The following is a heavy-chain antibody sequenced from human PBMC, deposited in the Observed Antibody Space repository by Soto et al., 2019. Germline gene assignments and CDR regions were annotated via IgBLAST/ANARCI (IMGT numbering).Heavy chain of an antibody. CDR1: GGSISSGGYY. CDR3: ARENYYDSSGYYYALRVFDY. Sequence: SETLSLTCTVSGGSISSGGYYWSWIRQHPGKGLEWIGYIYYSGSTYYNPSLKSRVTISVDTSKNQFSLKLSSVTAADTAVYYCARENYYDSSGYYYALRVFDYWGQGTLVTISS. V-gene: IGHV4-31*03. CDR2: IYYSGST. J-gene: IGHJ4*02. D-gene: IGHD3-22*01.